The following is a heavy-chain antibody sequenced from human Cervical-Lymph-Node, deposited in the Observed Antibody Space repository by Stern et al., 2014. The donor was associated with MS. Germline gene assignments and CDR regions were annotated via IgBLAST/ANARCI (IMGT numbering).Heavy chain of an antibody. CDR2: ISAYNGNT. V-gene: IGHV1-18*01. CDR3: ARERPIYGGNYYTRTFDY. CDR1: GYTLTSYG. Sequence: QVQLVQSGAEVKKPGASVKVSCKASGYTLTSYGISWVRQAPGQGLEWMGWISAYNGNTNYAQKLQGRVPMTTDTSTSTAYMELRSLRSDDTAVYYCARERPIYGGNYYTRTFDYWGQGTLVTVSS. D-gene: IGHD1-26*01. J-gene: IGHJ4*02.